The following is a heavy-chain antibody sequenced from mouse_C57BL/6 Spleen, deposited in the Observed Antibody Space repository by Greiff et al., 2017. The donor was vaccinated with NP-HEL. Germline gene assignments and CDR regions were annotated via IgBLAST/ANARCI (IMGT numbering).Heavy chain of an antibody. J-gene: IGHJ1*03. CDR3: ARSYYYCGSYWYFDV. CDR2: IYPGDGDT. D-gene: IGHD1-1*01. CDR1: GYAFSSYW. Sequence: QVQLQQSGPELVKPGASVKISCKASGYAFSSYWMNWVKQRPGKGLEWIGRIYPGDGDTNYNGKFKGKATLTVDKSSSTAYMPLSSLTSEDSAVYCGARSYYYCGSYWYFDVWGTGTTVTVSS. V-gene: IGHV1-82*01.